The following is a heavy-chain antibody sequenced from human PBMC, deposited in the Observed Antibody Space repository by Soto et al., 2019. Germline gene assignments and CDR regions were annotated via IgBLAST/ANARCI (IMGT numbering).Heavy chain of an antibody. D-gene: IGHD3-16*01. J-gene: IGHJ4*02. V-gene: IGHV3-30*19. CDR1: GFTFRSYV. CDR3: ARWGTTGGLDV. CDR2: TSYDGSNK. Sequence: QVQLVESGGGVVQPGTSLRLSCVGSGFTFRSYVIHWVRQAPGKGLEWVALTSYDGSNKYYDDSVKGRFTISRDNSRNTVDLQMNNLRLEDTAIYYCARWGTTGGLDVWGQGTLVSVSS.